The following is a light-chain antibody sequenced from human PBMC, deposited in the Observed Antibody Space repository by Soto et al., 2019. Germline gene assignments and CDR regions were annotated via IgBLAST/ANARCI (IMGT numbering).Light chain of an antibody. Sequence: QSVLTQPPSASGTPGQRVTISCSGSFSNVGINTVNWYQQLPGTAPKLLICSDNQRPSGVPDRFSGSKSGTSASLAISGLQSEDAADYYCASWDDSLNGVVFGGGTKVTVL. CDR2: SDN. J-gene: IGLJ2*01. CDR1: FSNVGINT. V-gene: IGLV1-44*01. CDR3: ASWDDSLNGVV.